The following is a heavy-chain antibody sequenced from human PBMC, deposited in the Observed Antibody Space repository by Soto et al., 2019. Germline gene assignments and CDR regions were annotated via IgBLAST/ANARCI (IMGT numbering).Heavy chain of an antibody. CDR1: GYTFTASY. V-gene: IGHV1-46*01. CDR2: IDPSGGST. CDR3: ARDSGHYYRSDAFDI. D-gene: IGHD1-26*01. Sequence: ASVKVSFKASGYTFTASYMHWVRQAPGQGLEWMGIIDPSGGSTSNSQKFQGRVTMTRDTSTSTVYMELNSLRSEDTAVFYCARDSGHYYRSDAFDIWGQGTMVTVSS. J-gene: IGHJ3*02.